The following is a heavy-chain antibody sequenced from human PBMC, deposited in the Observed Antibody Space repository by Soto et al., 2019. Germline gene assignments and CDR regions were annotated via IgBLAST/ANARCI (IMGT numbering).Heavy chain of an antibody. J-gene: IGHJ5*02. Sequence: QVQLVESGGGLVKPGGSLRLSCAASGFTFSVYYMSWIRQAPGKGLEWISYISSRGSTVYYADSVKGRFTISRDNAESSLYLQMSSLRAEDTAVYYCARATTTRGRFRWFDPWGQGTLVTVSS. D-gene: IGHD5-12*01. CDR3: ARATTTRGRFRWFDP. CDR1: GFTFSVYY. V-gene: IGHV3-11*01. CDR2: ISSRGSTV.